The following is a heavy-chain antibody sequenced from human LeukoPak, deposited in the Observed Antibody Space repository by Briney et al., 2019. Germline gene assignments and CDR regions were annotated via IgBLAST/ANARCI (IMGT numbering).Heavy chain of an antibody. Sequence: PGGSLRLSCAASGFTFSSYSMNWVRQAPVKGLEWVSSISSSSSYIYYADSVKGRFTISRDNAKNSLYLQMNSLRAEDTAVYYCARDFGVTGFWFDPWGQGTLVIVSS. CDR1: GFTFSSYS. V-gene: IGHV3-21*01. CDR2: ISSSSSYI. D-gene: IGHD3-3*01. CDR3: ARDFGVTGFWFDP. J-gene: IGHJ5*02.